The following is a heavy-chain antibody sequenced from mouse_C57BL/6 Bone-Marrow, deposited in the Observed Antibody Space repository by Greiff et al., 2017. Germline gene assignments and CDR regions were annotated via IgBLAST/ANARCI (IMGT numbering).Heavy chain of an antibody. J-gene: IGHJ1*03. CDR1: GYTFTSYW. CDR2: IDPSDSYT. D-gene: IGHD1-1*01. CDR3: ARDGSSYSYFDV. V-gene: IGHV1-59*01. Sequence: VQLQQPGAELVRPGTSVKLSCKASGYTFTSYWMHWVKQRPGQGLEWIGVIDPSDSYTNYNQKFKGKATLTVDTSSSTAYMQLSSLTSEDSAVYYWARDGSSYSYFDVWGTGTTVTVSS.